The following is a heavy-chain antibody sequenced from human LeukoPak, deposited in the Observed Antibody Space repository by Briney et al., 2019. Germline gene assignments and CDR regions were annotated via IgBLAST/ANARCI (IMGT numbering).Heavy chain of an antibody. CDR3: ARGCSSTSCYYYYGMDV. D-gene: IGHD2-2*01. CDR1: GGTFSSYA. CDR2: IIPILGIA. V-gene: IGHV1-69*04. Sequence: SVKVSCKASGGTFSSYATSWVRQAPGQGLEWMGRIIPILGIANYAQKFQGRVTITADKSTSTAYMELSSLRSEDTAVYYCARGCSSTSCYYYYGMDVWGQGTTVTVSS. J-gene: IGHJ6*02.